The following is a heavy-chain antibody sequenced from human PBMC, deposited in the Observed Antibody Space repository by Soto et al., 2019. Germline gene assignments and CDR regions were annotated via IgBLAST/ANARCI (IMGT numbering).Heavy chain of an antibody. V-gene: IGHV4-34*01. CDR2: INHSGST. J-gene: IGHJ5*02. D-gene: IGHD2-2*01. CDR3: ARGACSSTSCYLWWFDP. Sequence: LSLTCAVYGGSFSGYYWSWIRQPPGKGLEWIGEINHSGSTNYNPSLKSRVTISVDTSKNQFSLKLSSVTAADTAVYYCARGACSSTSCYLWWFDPWGQGTLVTVSS. CDR1: GGSFSGYY.